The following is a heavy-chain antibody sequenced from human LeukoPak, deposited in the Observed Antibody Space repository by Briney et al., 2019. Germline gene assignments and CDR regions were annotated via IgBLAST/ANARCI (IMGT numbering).Heavy chain of an antibody. CDR1: GDSITSYY. J-gene: IGHJ6*03. D-gene: IGHD3-10*01. V-gene: IGHV4-59*01. CDR3: ARASQDEKVTPKSFFGYYYMDV. Sequence: SETLSLTCTASGDSITSYYWTWIRQPPGKGLEWIAYIYSTGGATYNASLKSRVTTSVDTSKNQVSLQLTSVTAADTGVYYCARASQDEKVTPKSFFGYYYMDVWGKGTTVTVSS. CDR2: IYSTGGA.